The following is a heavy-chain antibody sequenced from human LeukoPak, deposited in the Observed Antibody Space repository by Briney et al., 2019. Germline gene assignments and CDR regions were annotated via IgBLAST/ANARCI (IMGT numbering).Heavy chain of an antibody. J-gene: IGHJ4*02. CDR2: ITISTGII. CDR3: ARDLNWETY. D-gene: IGHD7-27*01. V-gene: IGHV3-48*04. CDR1: GFTFSDYN. Sequence: GGSLRLSCAASGFTFSDYNMNWVRQAPGKGLEWVAYITISTGIIYYADSVKGRFTISRDNAKNSLYLQMNSLRAEGTAVYYCARDLNWETYWGQGTLVSVSS.